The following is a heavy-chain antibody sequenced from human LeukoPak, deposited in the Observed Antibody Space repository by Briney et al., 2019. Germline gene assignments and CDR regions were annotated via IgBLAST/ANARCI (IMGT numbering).Heavy chain of an antibody. CDR3: ARDRQDGSGYYWYFDL. CDR2: IYYSGST. Sequence: SQTLSLTCTVSGGSISSGDYYCNWIRQPPGKGLEWIGYIYYSGSTNYNPSLKSRVTISVDTSKNQFSLKLSSVTAADTAVYYCARDRQDGSGYYWYFDLWGRGTLVTVSS. J-gene: IGHJ2*01. D-gene: IGHD3-22*01. CDR1: GGSISSGDYY. V-gene: IGHV4-61*08.